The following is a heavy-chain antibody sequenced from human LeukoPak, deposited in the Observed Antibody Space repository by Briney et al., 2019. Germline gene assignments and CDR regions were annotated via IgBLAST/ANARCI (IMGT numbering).Heavy chain of an antibody. D-gene: IGHD3-3*01. J-gene: IGHJ4*02. V-gene: IGHV1-18*01. CDR3: ARDGRFLEWLFRPPFDY. Sequence: ASVKVSCKASGYTFTSYGISWVRQAPGQGLEWMGWISAYNGNTNYAQKLQGRVTMTTDTSTSTAYMELRSLRSDDTAVYYCARDGRFLEWLFRPPFDYWGQGTLVTVSS. CDR2: ISAYNGNT. CDR1: GYTFTSYG.